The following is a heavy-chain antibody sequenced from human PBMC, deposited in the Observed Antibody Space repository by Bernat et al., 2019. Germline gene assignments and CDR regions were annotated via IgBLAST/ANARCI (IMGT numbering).Heavy chain of an antibody. J-gene: IGHJ5*02. V-gene: IGHV6-1*01. CDR2: TYYRSKWYN. Sequence: QVQLQQSGPGLVKPSQTLSLTCAISGDSVSSNSAAWNWIRQSPSRGLEWLGRTYYRSKWYNDYAVSVKSRRTINPDTSRNRFSLQLKSVTPEVTAVYDCARAPSGGWVNWFDPWGQGTLVTVSS. D-gene: IGHD6-19*01. CDR3: ARAPSGGWVNWFDP. CDR1: GDSVSSNSAA.